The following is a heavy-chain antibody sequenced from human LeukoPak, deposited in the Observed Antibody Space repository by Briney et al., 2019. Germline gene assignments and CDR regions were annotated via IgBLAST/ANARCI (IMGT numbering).Heavy chain of an antibody. J-gene: IGHJ4*02. Sequence: GGSLRLSCAASGFNFNNALMTWVRQAPGKGLEWVGRIKSKGDGETTDYGAPVKGRFTMSRDDSKDTVYLQMNLLQAEDTAMYYCATDLGLTMIRGVIVHWGQGALVIVSS. CDR1: GFNFNNAL. CDR2: IKSKGDGETT. D-gene: IGHD3-10*01. V-gene: IGHV3-15*01. CDR3: ATDLGLTMIRGVIVH.